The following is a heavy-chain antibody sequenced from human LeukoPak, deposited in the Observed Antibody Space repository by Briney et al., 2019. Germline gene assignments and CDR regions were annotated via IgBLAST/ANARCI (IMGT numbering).Heavy chain of an antibody. Sequence: SETLSLTCAVYGGXFSGYYWSWIRQPPGKGLEWIGEINHSGSTNYNPSLKSRVTISVDTSKNQFSLKLSSVTAADTAVYYCARAPRYYYDSSGYYHYFDYWGQGTLVTVSS. CDR1: GGXFSGYY. J-gene: IGHJ4*02. D-gene: IGHD3-22*01. CDR3: ARAPRYYYDSSGYYHYFDY. CDR2: INHSGST. V-gene: IGHV4-34*01.